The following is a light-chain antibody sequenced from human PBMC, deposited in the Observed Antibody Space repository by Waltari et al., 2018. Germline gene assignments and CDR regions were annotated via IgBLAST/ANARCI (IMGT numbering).Light chain of an antibody. CDR3: TSYTVSSPPYV. Sequence: QSALTHPASVSGSPGQSITISCTGTSSDIDYTYVPWHQQHPGKAPKLMIYDVRNRPSWLCNRSSASRSCNTASLTISALQAEDEAAYYCTSYTVSSPPYVFGAGTKVTVL. CDR2: DVR. CDR1: SSDIDYTY. J-gene: IGLJ1*01. V-gene: IGLV2-14*01.